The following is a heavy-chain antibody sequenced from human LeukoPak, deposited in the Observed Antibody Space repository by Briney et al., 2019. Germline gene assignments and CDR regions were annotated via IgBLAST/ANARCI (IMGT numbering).Heavy chain of an antibody. CDR1: GYTFTRYY. Sequence: GASVKVSCKASGYTFTRYYMHWVRQAPGQGLEWMGWINPNSGGTNYAQKFQGRVTMTRDTSISTAYMELSRLRSDDTAVYYCARDRITMVRGVPNWFDPWGQGTLVTVSS. CDR2: INPNSGGT. CDR3: ARDRITMVRGVPNWFDP. V-gene: IGHV1-2*02. D-gene: IGHD3-10*01. J-gene: IGHJ5*02.